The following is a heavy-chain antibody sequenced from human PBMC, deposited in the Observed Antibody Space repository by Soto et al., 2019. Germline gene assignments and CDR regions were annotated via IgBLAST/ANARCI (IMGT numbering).Heavy chain of an antibody. J-gene: IGHJ5*02. CDR3: ARDVDTDPKFDP. CDR1: GGSISSYY. V-gene: IGHV4-59*08. Sequence: SETLSLTCTVSGGSISSYYWSWIRQPPGKGLEWIGYIYYSGSTNYNPSLKSRVTISVDTSKNQFSLKLSSVTAADTAVYYCARDVDTDPKFDPWGQGTLVTVSS. CDR2: IYYSGST. D-gene: IGHD5-18*01.